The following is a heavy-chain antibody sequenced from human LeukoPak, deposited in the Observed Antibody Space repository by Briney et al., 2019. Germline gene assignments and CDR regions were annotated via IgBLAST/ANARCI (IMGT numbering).Heavy chain of an antibody. Sequence: PSETLSLTCIVSGGSITNFFWTWIRQPPGKGLEWIGYISDSGRTSYNPSLQSRVTMLVDKSKNVFSLRLNSVTDADTSVYYCGREGQYSSSWYIDYWGQGALVTVSS. J-gene: IGHJ4*02. CDR2: ISDSGRT. V-gene: IGHV4-59*12. CDR3: GREGQYSSSWYIDY. CDR1: GGSITNFF. D-gene: IGHD6-13*01.